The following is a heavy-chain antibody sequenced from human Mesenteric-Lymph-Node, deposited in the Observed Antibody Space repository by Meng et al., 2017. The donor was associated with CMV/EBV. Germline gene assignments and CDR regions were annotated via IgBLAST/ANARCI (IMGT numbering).Heavy chain of an antibody. CDR2: ISWDSYSR. CDR3: AKDSHFRYGDYLFDY. CDR1: GFIFDDYT. J-gene: IGHJ4*02. Sequence: GESLKISCVASGFIFDDYTMHWVRQAPGKGLEWVSLISWDSYSRDYIDSVKGRFTISRDNSKNSLYLQMNSLRTEDTALYYCAKDSHFRYGDYLFDYWGQGTLVTVSS. V-gene: IGHV3-43*01. D-gene: IGHD4-17*01.